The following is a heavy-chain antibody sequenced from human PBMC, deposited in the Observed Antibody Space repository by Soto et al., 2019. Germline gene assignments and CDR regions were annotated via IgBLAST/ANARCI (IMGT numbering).Heavy chain of an antibody. D-gene: IGHD6-13*01. Sequence: QVQLVESGGGVVQPGRSLRLSCAASGFTFSSYAMHWVRQAPGKGLEWVAVISYDGSNKYYAYSVKGRFTISRDNSKNTLYLQMNSLRAEDTAVYYCARAAAGRNYYYDGMDVWGQGTTVTVSS. CDR3: ARAAAGRNYYYDGMDV. J-gene: IGHJ6*02. CDR1: GFTFSSYA. V-gene: IGHV3-30-3*01. CDR2: ISYDGSNK.